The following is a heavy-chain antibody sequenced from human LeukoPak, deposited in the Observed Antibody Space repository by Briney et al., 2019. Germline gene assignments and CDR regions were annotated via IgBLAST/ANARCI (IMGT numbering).Heavy chain of an antibody. CDR3: ARDNLLSYYDSSGYLGP. J-gene: IGHJ5*02. CDR1: GGSISSCY. V-gene: IGHV4-59*01. D-gene: IGHD3-22*01. Sequence: SETLSLTCTVSGGSISSCYWGWIRQPPGKGLEWIGYIYYSGSTNYNPSLKSRVTISVDTSKNQFSLKLSSVTAADTAVYYCARDNLLSYYDSSGYLGPWGQGTLVTVSS. CDR2: IYYSGST.